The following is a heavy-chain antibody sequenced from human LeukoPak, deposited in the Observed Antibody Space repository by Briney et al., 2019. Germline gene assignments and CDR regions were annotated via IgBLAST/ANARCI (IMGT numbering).Heavy chain of an antibody. D-gene: IGHD3-22*01. CDR1: GYMFSSYG. J-gene: IGHJ4*02. CDR3: ARDRVPDYYDSSGYWRIFDY. Sequence: ASVKVPCKASGYMFSSYGISWVRQAPGQGLEWMGWISANNGNANYAQKLQGRVTMTTDTSTSTAYMELRSLRSDDTAVYYCARDRVPDYYDSSGYWRIFDYWGQGTLVTVSS. V-gene: IGHV1-18*01. CDR2: ISANNGNA.